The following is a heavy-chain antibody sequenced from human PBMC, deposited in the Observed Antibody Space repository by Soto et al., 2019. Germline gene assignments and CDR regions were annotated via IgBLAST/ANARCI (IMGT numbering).Heavy chain of an antibody. D-gene: IGHD3-10*01. Sequence: QVQLQESGPGLVKASQTLSLTCTVSGGSISSAGYNWSWIRQHPEKGLEWIGYSYYSGSTYYNPSLKRRVNRSVDTSKKQFSLTLSSVNAADTAVYYCARYGSGTYYPTTFDSLGQGTLVTVSS. CDR3: ARYGSGTYYPTTFDS. V-gene: IGHV4-31*03. J-gene: IGHJ4*02. CDR2: SYYSGST. CDR1: GGSISSAGYN.